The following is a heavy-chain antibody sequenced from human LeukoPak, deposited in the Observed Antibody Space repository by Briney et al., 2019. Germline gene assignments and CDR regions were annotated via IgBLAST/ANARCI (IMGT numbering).Heavy chain of an antibody. V-gene: IGHV4-4*07. Sequence: SETLSLTCTVSGGSISSYYWSWIRQPAGKGLEWIGRIYTSGSTNYNPSLKSRVTMSVDTSKNQFSLKLSSVAAADTAVYYCARDRGTVTDEGRFDYWGQGTLVTVSS. CDR2: IYTSGST. CDR3: ARDRGTVTDEGRFDY. CDR1: GGSISSYY. J-gene: IGHJ4*02. D-gene: IGHD4-17*01.